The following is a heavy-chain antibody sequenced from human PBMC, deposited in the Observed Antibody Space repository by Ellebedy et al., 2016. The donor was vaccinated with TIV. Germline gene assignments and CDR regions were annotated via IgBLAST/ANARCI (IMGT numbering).Heavy chain of an antibody. J-gene: IGHJ5*02. CDR2: IKEDGGEK. V-gene: IGHV3-7*01. Sequence: GESLKISCAASGFTFSNFWMSWVRQAPGKGLEWVANIKEDGGEKYYVDSVKGRFTISRDNAKNSLYLQMNSLRAEDTAVYYCARAIGAGDGTWGQGALVTVSS. CDR3: ARAIGAGDGT. CDR1: GFTFSNFW. D-gene: IGHD2-15*01.